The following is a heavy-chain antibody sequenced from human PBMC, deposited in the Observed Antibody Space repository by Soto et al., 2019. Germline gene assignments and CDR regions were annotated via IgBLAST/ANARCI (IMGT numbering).Heavy chain of an antibody. CDR2: ISAYNGNT. D-gene: IGHD3-22*01. CDR3: ARDVTMIVVVPSYYYYGMDV. J-gene: IGHJ6*02. CDR1: GYTFTSYG. Sequence: QVQLVQSGAEVKKPGASVKVSCKASGYTFTSYGISWVRQAPGQGLEWMGWISAYNGNTNYAQKLQGRVTMTTDTSTSKAYMEVRSLRSDDTAVYYCARDVTMIVVVPSYYYYGMDVWGQGTTVTVSS. V-gene: IGHV1-18*01.